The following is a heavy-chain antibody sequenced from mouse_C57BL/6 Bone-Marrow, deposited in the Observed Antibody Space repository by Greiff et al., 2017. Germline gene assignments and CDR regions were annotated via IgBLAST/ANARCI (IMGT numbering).Heavy chain of an antibody. J-gene: IGHJ2*01. D-gene: IGHD4-1*01. Sequence: VQLQQSGAELVKPGASVKISCKVSGYAFSTYWMNWVKPRPGTGLEWIGQIYPGDGDTKYNGKFKGKATLTADTSSRTAYMQLSSLTSDASAVYFCARDWDYFDYWGQGTTLTVSS. CDR2: IYPGDGDT. CDR1: GYAFSTYW. V-gene: IGHV1-80*01. CDR3: ARDWDYFDY.